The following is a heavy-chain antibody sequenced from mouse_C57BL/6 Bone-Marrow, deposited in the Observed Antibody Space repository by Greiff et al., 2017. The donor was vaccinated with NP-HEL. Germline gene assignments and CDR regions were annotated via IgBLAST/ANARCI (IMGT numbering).Heavy chain of an antibody. CDR3: ARWDSWYFDV. CDR1: GGACRADA. Sequence: EVKLMESEGGLVEKGRGMKSEGKVEGGACRADARAGVRPVPSPFLSFVSPINYDCSSTYYLDSLKSRFIISRDNAKNILYLQMSSLKSEDTATYYCARWDSWYFDVWGTGTTVTVSS. V-gene: IGHV5-16*01. J-gene: IGHJ1*03. D-gene: IGHD4-1*01. CDR2: INYDCSST.